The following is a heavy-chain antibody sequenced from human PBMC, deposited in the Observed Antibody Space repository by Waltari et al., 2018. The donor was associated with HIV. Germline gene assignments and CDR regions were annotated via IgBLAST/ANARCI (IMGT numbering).Heavy chain of an antibody. D-gene: IGHD3-16*01. CDR1: GFRFNSYA. J-gene: IGHJ4*02. V-gene: IGHV3-33*01. Sequence: QVQLVESGGGVVQPGRSLRLSCTASGFRFNSYAMHWVRQAPGKGMEWVAFTWYDGSKKYYADSVKGRFSISRDNSKDTLYLEMNSLRVEDTAKYYCASDPRSSWGKIDHWGQGTVVTVSS. CDR3: ASDPRSSWGKIDH. CDR2: TWYDGSKK.